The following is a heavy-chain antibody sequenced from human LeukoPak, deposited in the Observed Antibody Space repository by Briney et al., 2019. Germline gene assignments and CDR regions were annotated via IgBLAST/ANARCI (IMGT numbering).Heavy chain of an antibody. V-gene: IGHV4-59*01. CDR2: ISYSGST. Sequence: SETLSLTCTVSGGSISSYYWSWIRQPPGKGLEWISYISYSGSTNYNPSFKSRVTISVDASKNQFSLKLDSVTAADTAVYYCARSRGSGSYFDHWGQGTLVTVSS. CDR3: ARSRGSGSYFDH. CDR1: GGSISSYY. D-gene: IGHD3-10*01. J-gene: IGHJ4*02.